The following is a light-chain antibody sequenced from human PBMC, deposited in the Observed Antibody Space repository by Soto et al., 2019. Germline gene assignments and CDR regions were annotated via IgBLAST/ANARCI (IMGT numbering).Light chain of an antibody. CDR3: ATWDASLGWV. CDR1: SSNIGTNS. Sequence: QSVLTQPPSASGTPGQRVTISCSGSSSNIGTNSVQWFQQLPGTAPKLLIHNNNQRPSGVPDRFSGSKSGTSASLAISGLQSEDEGDYYCATWDASLGWVFGGGTQLTVL. V-gene: IGLV1-44*01. CDR2: NNN. J-gene: IGLJ3*02.